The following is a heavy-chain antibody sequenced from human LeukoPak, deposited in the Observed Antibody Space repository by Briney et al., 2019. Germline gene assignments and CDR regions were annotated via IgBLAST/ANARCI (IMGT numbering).Heavy chain of an antibody. V-gene: IGHV4-39*01. CDR2: IYYSGST. CDR1: GGSISSSSYY. J-gene: IGHJ4*02. Sequence: SETLSLTCTVSGGSISSSSYYWGWIRQPPGKGLEWIGSIYYSGSTYYNPSLKSRVTISVDTPKNQFSLKLSSVTAADTAVYYCASRSSGWYSNIDYWGQGTLVTVSS. D-gene: IGHD6-19*01. CDR3: ASRSSGWYSNIDY.